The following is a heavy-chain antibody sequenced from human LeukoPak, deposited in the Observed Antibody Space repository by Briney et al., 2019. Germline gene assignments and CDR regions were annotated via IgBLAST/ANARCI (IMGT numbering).Heavy chain of an antibody. V-gene: IGHV1-2*06. D-gene: IGHD2-15*01. Sequence: ASVKVSCKASGYTFTDYFIHWVRQAPGQGLEWMGRINPNSGGTNYAQNFQGRVTMTRDTSISTAYMELSRLRSDDTAVYYCARFLYSGAPLYAFDIWGQGTMVTVSS. J-gene: IGHJ3*02. CDR2: INPNSGGT. CDR1: GYTFTDYF. CDR3: ARFLYSGAPLYAFDI.